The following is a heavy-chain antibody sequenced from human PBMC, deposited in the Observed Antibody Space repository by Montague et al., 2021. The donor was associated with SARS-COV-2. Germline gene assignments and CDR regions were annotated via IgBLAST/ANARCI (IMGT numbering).Heavy chain of an antibody. D-gene: IGHD2-21*01. J-gene: IGHJ6*02. CDR1: GGSMSGYN. Sequence: SETLSLTCNVAGGSMSGYNWSWIRQPPEKGLQLIWSMYNSENTSXNPSLKIRVTISVDTSKKQFSLRLSSVTAADTAVYFCARGINSAGSYYYHLDVWGQGTTVTVSS. CDR2: MYNSENT. V-gene: IGHV4-59*01. CDR3: ARGINSAGSYYYHLDV.